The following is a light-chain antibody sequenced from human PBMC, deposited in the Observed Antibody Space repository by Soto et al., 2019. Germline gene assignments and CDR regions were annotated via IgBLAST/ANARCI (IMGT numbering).Light chain of an antibody. CDR1: QTIVNN. Sequence: IVLTQSPGTLSLSPVERATLSCRASQTIVNNLAWYQQKPGQAPRLLIYDASNRATGIPARFSGSGSGTDFTLTISSLEPEDFAVYYCQQRSNWPITFGQGTRLEIK. V-gene: IGKV3-11*01. CDR2: DAS. J-gene: IGKJ5*01. CDR3: QQRSNWPIT.